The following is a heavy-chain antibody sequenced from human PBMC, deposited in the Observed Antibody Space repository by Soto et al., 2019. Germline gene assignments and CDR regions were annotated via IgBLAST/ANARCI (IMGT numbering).Heavy chain of an antibody. J-gene: IGHJ6*02. Sequence: GGSLRLSCAASGFTFSSYEMNWVRQAPGKGLEWVSYISSSGSTIYYADSVKGRFTISRDNAKNSLYLQMNSLRAEDTAVYYCARAHGSGSYTYYYYGMDVWGQGTTVTVSS. CDR2: ISSSGSTI. CDR1: GFTFSSYE. D-gene: IGHD3-10*01. V-gene: IGHV3-48*03. CDR3: ARAHGSGSYTYYYYGMDV.